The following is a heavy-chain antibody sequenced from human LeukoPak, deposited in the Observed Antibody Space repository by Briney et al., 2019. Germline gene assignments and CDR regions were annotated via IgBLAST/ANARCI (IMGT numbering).Heavy chain of an antibody. V-gene: IGHV4-34*01. CDR3: ARGGWYYDSSGLNWFDP. D-gene: IGHD3-22*01. Sequence: SETLSLTCAVYGGSFSGYYWSWIRQPPGKGLEWIGEIYHSGSTNYNPSLKSRVTISVDKSKNQFSLKLSSVTAADTAVYYCARGGWYYDSSGLNWFDPWGQGTLVTVSS. CDR1: GGSFSGYY. J-gene: IGHJ5*02. CDR2: IYHSGST.